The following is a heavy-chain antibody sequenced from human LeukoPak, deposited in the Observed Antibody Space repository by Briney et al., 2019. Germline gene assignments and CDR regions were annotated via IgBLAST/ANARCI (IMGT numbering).Heavy chain of an antibody. Sequence: PGGSLRLSCAASGLTFSSYGMHWVRQAPGKGLEWVAVIWYDGSNKYYADSVKGRFTISRDNSKNTLYLQMNSLRAEDTAVYYCARDDALYCSGGSCFHFDYWGQGTLVTVSS. V-gene: IGHV3-33*01. J-gene: IGHJ4*02. CDR1: GLTFSSYG. CDR3: ARDDALYCSGGSCFHFDY. D-gene: IGHD2-15*01. CDR2: IWYDGSNK.